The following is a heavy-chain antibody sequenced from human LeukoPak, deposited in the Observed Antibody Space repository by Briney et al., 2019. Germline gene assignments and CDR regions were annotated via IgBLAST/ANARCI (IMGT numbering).Heavy chain of an antibody. Sequence: SETLSLTCIVSGGSISSDYWSWIRQPPGKGLEWIGYIYYSGSTNYNPSLKSRVTISVDTSKNQFSLKLSSVTAADTAVYYCARGGVGGYSYGYDFDYWGQGTLVTVSS. V-gene: IGHV4-59*01. CDR2: IYYSGST. D-gene: IGHD5-18*01. CDR3: ARGGVGGYSYGYDFDY. CDR1: GGSISSDY. J-gene: IGHJ4*02.